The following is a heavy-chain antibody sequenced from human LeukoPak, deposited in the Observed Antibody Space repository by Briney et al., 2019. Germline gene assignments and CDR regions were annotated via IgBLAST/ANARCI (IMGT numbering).Heavy chain of an antibody. J-gene: IGHJ4*02. CDR2: IRYDGSNK. CDR1: GFTFSSYG. D-gene: IGHD6-19*01. Sequence: GGSLRLSCAASGFTFSSYGMHWVRQAPGKGLEWVAFIRYDGSNKYYADSVKGRFTISRDNSKNTLYLQMNSLRAEDTAVYYCARAIAVVAYFDYWGQGTRVTVSS. V-gene: IGHV3-30*02. CDR3: ARAIAVVAYFDY.